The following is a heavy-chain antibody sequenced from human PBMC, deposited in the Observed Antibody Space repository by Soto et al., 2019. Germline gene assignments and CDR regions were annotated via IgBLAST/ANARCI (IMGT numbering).Heavy chain of an antibody. V-gene: IGHV1-18*01. CDR2: ISAYNGNT. CDR3: ARDGVLIVGDISFEY. J-gene: IGHJ4*02. CDR1: GYTFTSYG. Sequence: ASVKVSCKASGYTFTSYGISWVRQAPGRGLEWMGWISAYNGNTNYAQKLQGRVTMTTDTSTSTAYMELRSLRSDDTAVYYCARDGVLIVGDISFEYWGQGTRVTVSS. D-gene: IGHD1-26*01.